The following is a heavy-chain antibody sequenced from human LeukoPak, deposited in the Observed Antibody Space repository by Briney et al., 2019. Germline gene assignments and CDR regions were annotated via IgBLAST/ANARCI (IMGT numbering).Heavy chain of an antibody. V-gene: IGHV1-18*01. CDR1: GYTFTSYG. CDR2: ISAYNGNT. D-gene: IGHD6-13*01. CDR3: ARVVRIAAAGTGWFDP. J-gene: IGHJ5*02. Sequence: ASVKVSCKASGYTFTSYGISWVRQAPGQELEWMGWISAYNGNTNYAQKLQGRVTMTTDTSTSTAYMELRSLRSDDTAVYYCARVVRIAAAGTGWFDPWGQGTLVTVSS.